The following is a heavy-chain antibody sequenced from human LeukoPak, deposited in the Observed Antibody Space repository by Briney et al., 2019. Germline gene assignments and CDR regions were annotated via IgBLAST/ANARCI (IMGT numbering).Heavy chain of an antibody. CDR1: GFTFSSYA. CDR2: ISTSSSSI. D-gene: IGHD1-1*01. Sequence: GGSLRLSCAASGFTFSSYAMNWVRQAPGKGLEWVSYISTSSSSIYYADSVKGRFTISRDNAKTSLYLQMNSLRDEDTAVYYCTGGRSGTGYLFDYWGQGTLVTVSS. CDR3: TGGRSGTGYLFDY. J-gene: IGHJ4*02. V-gene: IGHV3-48*02.